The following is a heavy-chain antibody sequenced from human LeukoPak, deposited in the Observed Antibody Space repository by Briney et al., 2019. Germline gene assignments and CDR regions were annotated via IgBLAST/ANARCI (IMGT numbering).Heavy chain of an antibody. CDR3: ASSSSTSSLWGNAFDI. Sequence: GGSLRLSCAASGFTFSTHSMNWVRQAPGKGLEWVSFISSSSSYIYYADSVKGRFTISRDNSKNTLYLQMNSLRAEDTAVYYCASSSSTSSLWGNAFDIWGQGTMVTVSS. V-gene: IGHV3-21*01. J-gene: IGHJ3*02. D-gene: IGHD2-2*01. CDR1: GFTFSTHS. CDR2: ISSSSSYI.